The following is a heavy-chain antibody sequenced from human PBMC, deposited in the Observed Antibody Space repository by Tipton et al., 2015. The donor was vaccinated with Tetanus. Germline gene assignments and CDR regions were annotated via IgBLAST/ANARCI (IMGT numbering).Heavy chain of an antibody. J-gene: IGHJ5*02. CDR2: IYFEGST. Sequence: SGGSISDKQYYWGWIRQPPGKGLEWIASIYFEGSTYYSPSLKSRVTIAVDRSQNVFSLNLTSVTAADTAVYYCARHLYGYWFDPWGQGALVTVSS. CDR1: GGSISDKQYY. D-gene: IGHD3-10*01. CDR3: ARHLYGYWFDP. V-gene: IGHV4-39*01.